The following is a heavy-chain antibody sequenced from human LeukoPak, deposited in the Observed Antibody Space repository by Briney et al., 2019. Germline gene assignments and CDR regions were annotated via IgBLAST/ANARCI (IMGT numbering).Heavy chain of an antibody. J-gene: IGHJ4*02. V-gene: IGHV4-39*07. CDR1: GGSISSSSYY. D-gene: IGHD6-6*01. CDR2: IYYSGIT. Sequence: PSETLSLTCTVSGGSISSSSYYWGWIRQPPGKGLEWIGSIYYSGITYYNASLKSRVTISVDTSKNQFSLKLSSVTAADTAVYYCARVGSIAAGVDYWGQGTLVTVSS. CDR3: ARVGSIAAGVDY.